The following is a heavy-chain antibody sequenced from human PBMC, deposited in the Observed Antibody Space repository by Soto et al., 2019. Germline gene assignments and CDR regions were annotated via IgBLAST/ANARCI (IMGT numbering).Heavy chain of an antibody. D-gene: IGHD1-1*01. Sequence: ASVKVSCKASGYTFSDYYIHWVRQAPGQGLEWMGWINPNSGGTKYAPKFQGGVTMTRDTSITTAYMELSRLRSGDTAVYYCAREPATARPEGVDFWGQGTLVTVSS. CDR3: AREPATARPEGVDF. V-gene: IGHV1-2*02. CDR1: GYTFSDYY. CDR2: INPNSGGT. J-gene: IGHJ4*02.